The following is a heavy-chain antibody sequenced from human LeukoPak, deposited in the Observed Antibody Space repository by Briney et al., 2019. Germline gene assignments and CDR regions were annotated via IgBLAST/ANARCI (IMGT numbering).Heavy chain of an antibody. CDR1: GFTFSNAW. CDR3: TTPATYCSGGSCYRYNWFDS. J-gene: IGHJ5*01. V-gene: IGHV3-15*01. Sequence: GGSLRLSCAASGFTFSNAWMSWVRQAPGKGLEWVGRIKSKSDGGTTDYAAPVKGRFTISRDDSKNTLYLQMNSPKSEDTAVYYCTTPATYCSGGSCYRYNWFDSWGQGTLVTVSS. CDR2: IKSKSDGGTT. D-gene: IGHD2-15*01.